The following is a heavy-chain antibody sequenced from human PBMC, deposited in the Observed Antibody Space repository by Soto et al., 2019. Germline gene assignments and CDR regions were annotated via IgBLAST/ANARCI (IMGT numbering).Heavy chain of an antibody. CDR3: ARDYQYYYGSGSQPANYYYYYGMDV. Sequence: GGSLRLSCAASGFTFSSYAMHWVRQAPGKGLEWVAVISYDGSNKYYADSVKGRFTISRDNSKNTLYLQMNSLRAEDTAVYYCARDYQYYYGSGSQPANYYYYYGMDVWGQGTTVTVSS. V-gene: IGHV3-30-3*01. J-gene: IGHJ6*02. CDR2: ISYDGSNK. CDR1: GFTFSSYA. D-gene: IGHD3-10*01.